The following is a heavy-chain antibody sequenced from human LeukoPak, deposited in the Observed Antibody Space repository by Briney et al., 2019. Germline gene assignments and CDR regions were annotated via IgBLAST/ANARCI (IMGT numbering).Heavy chain of an antibody. CDR1: GYTFTSYA. CDR3: ARGLSGGYYYYMDV. J-gene: IGHJ6*03. CDR2: SNAGNSNT. Sequence: PVASVKVSCKASGYTFTSYAMHWVRQAPGQRLEWMGWSNAGNSNTKYSQEFQGRVTITRNTSISTAYMELSSLRSEDTAVYYCARGLSGGYYYYMDVWGKGTTVTVSS. D-gene: IGHD3-10*01. V-gene: IGHV1-3*02.